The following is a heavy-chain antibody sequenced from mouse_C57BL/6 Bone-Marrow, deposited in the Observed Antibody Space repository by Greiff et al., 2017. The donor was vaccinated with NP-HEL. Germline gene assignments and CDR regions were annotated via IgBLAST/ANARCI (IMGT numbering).Heavy chain of an antibody. V-gene: IGHV5-4*01. CDR3: ARDSLCYAMDY. Sequence: EVQLVESGGGLVKPGGSLKLSCAASGFTFSSYAMSWVRQTPEKRLEWVAPISDGGSYTYYPDNVKGRFTISRDNAKNNLYLQMSHLKSEDTAMYYCARDSLCYAMDYWGQGTSVTVSS. J-gene: IGHJ4*01. D-gene: IGHD6-5*01. CDR1: GFTFSSYA. CDR2: ISDGGSYT.